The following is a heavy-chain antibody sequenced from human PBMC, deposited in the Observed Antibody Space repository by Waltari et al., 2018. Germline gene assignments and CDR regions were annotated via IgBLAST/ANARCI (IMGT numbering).Heavy chain of an antibody. V-gene: IGHV4-39*02. CDR2: VYYTGST. CDR3: ARTFMVRTIRSRGWFDP. CDR1: GDSITSSNYY. Sequence: QLQLQESGPRLVKPSETLSLTCSVSGDSITSSNYYWAWIRQPPGKGLEWIGSVYYTGSTYYKAPLKSRFTISVYTSKNYFSLSLTSVTATDTAIYFCARTFMVRTIRSRGWFDPWGQGTLVTVSS. D-gene: IGHD3-10*01. J-gene: IGHJ5*02.